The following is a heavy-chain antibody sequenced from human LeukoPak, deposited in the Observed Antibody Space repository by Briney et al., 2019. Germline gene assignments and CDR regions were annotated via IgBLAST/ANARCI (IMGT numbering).Heavy chain of an antibody. Sequence: GGFLRLSCAASGFTFSSYSMNWVRQAPGKGLEWVSSISSSSSYIYYADSVKGRFTISRDNAKNSLYLQMNSPRAEDTAVYYCARVSHYDILTGYYPLDYWGQGTLVTVSS. CDR3: ARVSHYDILTGYYPLDY. V-gene: IGHV3-21*04. CDR2: ISSSSSYI. J-gene: IGHJ4*02. CDR1: GFTFSSYS. D-gene: IGHD3-9*01.